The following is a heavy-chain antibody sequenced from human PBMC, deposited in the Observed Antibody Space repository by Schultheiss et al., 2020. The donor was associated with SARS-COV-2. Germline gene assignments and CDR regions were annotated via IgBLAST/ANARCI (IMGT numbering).Heavy chain of an antibody. J-gene: IGHJ4*02. V-gene: IGHV4-39*07. CDR2: IYYSGST. CDR3: AGSGYKFGARW. CDR1: GGSISSSSYY. D-gene: IGHD5-18*01. Sequence: SQTLSFTCTVSGGSISSSSYYWGWIRQPPGKGLEWIGSIYYSGSTYYNPSLESRVTISVDTSKNQFSLKLSSVTAADTAVYYCAGSGYKFGARWWGQGTLVTVSS.